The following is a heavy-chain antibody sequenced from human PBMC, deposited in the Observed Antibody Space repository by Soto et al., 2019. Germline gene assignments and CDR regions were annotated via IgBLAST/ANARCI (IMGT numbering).Heavy chain of an antibody. D-gene: IGHD6-19*01. J-gene: IGHJ4*02. CDR3: ARGVSSGQPLKYYFDY. CDR1: GDSVSSNSAA. V-gene: IGHV6-1*01. CDR2: TYYRSKWYN. Sequence: SQTLSLTCAISGDSVSSNSAAWNWIRQSPSRGLEWLGRTYYRSKWYNDYAVSVKSRITINPDTSKNQFSLQLNSVTPEDTAVYYCARGVSSGQPLKYYFDYWGQGTLVTVSS.